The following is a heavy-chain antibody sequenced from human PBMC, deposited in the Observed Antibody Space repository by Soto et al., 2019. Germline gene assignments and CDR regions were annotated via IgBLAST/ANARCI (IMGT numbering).Heavy chain of an antibody. Sequence: EVQLVASGGGLIQPGGSLRLSCAASGFAVNSDYMSWVRQAPGKGLEWVSVLYGGGTTHYSDSVKGRFTISRDNSKNTVFLKMNSLRAEDTAVYYCVRTSSYWGQGTRVIVSS. D-gene: IGHD2-2*01. CDR3: VRTSSY. J-gene: IGHJ4*02. CDR2: LYGGGTT. CDR1: GFAVNSDY. V-gene: IGHV3-53*01.